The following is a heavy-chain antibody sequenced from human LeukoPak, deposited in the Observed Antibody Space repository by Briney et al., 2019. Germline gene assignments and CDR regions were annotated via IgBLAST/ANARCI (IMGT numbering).Heavy chain of an antibody. V-gene: IGHV3-7*03. CDR2: IKQDGSEK. Sequence: GSLRLSCAASAFTFISYWMSWVRQAPGKGLEWVANIKQDGSEKYYVDSVKGRFTISRDNAKNSLYLQVNSLRAEDTAVYYCARDSPWRDYHDYWGQGTLVTVSS. CDR1: AFTFISYW. CDR3: ARDSPWRDYHDY. J-gene: IGHJ4*02.